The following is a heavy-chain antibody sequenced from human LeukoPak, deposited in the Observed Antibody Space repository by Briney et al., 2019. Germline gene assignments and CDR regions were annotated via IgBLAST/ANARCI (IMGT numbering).Heavy chain of an antibody. CDR2: IYSGGNT. V-gene: IGHV3-53*01. CDR1: GFTVSSNS. Sequence: PGGSLRLSCTVSGFTVSSNSWSWVRQAPGKGLEWVSFIYSGGNTHYSDSVKGRFTISRDNSKNTLYLQMNSLRAEDTAVYYCARTYYDILTGYNPYFDYWGQGILVTVSS. J-gene: IGHJ4*02. CDR3: ARTYYDILTGYNPYFDY. D-gene: IGHD3-9*01.